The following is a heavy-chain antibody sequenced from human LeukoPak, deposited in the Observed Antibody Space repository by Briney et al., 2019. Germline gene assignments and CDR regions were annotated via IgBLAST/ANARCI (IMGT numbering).Heavy chain of an antibody. CDR2: IYYRGST. CDR1: GASISNHY. J-gene: IGHJ5*02. CDR3: ARRTPGLLWFDP. V-gene: IGHV4-59*11. Sequence: PSETLSLTCTVSGASISNHYCSWIRQPPGKGLEWIGDIYYRGSTNYNPSLKSRVTISVDTSKNQFSLKLNPVTAADTAVYYCARRTPGLLWFDPWGQGTLVTVSS.